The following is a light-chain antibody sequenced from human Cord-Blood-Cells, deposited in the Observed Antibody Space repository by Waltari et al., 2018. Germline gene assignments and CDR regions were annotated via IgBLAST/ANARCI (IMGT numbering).Light chain of an antibody. Sequence: EIVMTQSPATLSVSPGASATLPCRARQRVSSNLAWYQQKPGQAPRLLIHSASTRAAGIPARFSGSRSRTGVTVTISSLPSGDFAVYYCQQYNNWPHGEIPWTFGQGTKVEIK. V-gene: IGKV3-15*01. J-gene: IGKJ1*01. CDR3: QQYNNWPHGEIPWT. CDR1: QRVSSN. CDR2: SAS.